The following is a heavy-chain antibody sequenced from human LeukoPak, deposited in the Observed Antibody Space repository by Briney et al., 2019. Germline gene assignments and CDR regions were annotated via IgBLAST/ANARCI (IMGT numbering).Heavy chain of an antibody. CDR1: GFTFSSYG. CDR2: ISYDAKSN. J-gene: IGHJ4*02. Sequence: GGSLRLSCVTSGFTFSSYGMHWVRQVPGKGLEWVAVISYDAKSNYHVDSVKGRFTISRDDSKNTLYLQMNSLRAEDTATYYCAKGYYFDILSGYSSLDSWGQGTLVTVSS. CDR3: AKGYYFDILSGYSSLDS. D-gene: IGHD3-9*01. V-gene: IGHV3-30*18.